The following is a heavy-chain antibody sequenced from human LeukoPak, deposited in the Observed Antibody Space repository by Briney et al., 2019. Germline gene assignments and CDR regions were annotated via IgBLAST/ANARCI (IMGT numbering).Heavy chain of an antibody. J-gene: IGHJ4*02. V-gene: IGHV1-8*03. CDR3: ARGGRGYMVRGVIPDY. D-gene: IGHD3-10*01. CDR2: MNPNSGNT. Sequence: ASVKVSCKASGYTFTSYDINWVRQATGQGLEWMGWMNPNSGNTGYAQKFQGRVTITRNTSISSAYMELSSLRSEDTAVYYCARGGRGYMVRGVIPDYWGQGTLVTVSS. CDR1: GYTFTSYD.